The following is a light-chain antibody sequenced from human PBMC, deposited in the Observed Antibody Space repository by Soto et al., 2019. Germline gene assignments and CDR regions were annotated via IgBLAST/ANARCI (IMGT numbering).Light chain of an antibody. CDR1: RSEVGGYNY. V-gene: IGLV2-11*01. CDR2: DVS. Sequence: QSALTQPRSVSGSPGQSVTMSCTGTRSEVGGYNYVSWYQKLPGKAPKLMFYDVSKRPSGVPDRFSGSKSGNTASLTISGLQAEDEADYYCCSFAGGYTFVFGSGTKLTVL. CDR3: CSFAGGYTFV. J-gene: IGLJ1*01.